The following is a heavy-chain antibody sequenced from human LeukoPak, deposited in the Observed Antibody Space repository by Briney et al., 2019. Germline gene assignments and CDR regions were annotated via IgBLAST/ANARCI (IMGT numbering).Heavy chain of an antibody. CDR1: GFTFSDFY. J-gene: IGHJ4*02. V-gene: IGHV3-11*04. CDR3: ARDITAAGLFFDY. CDR2: ISTGGSI. D-gene: IGHD6-13*01. Sequence: GGSLRLSCAASGFTFSDFYMGWIRQAPGKGLEWVSYISTGGSIYYADSVRGRFTISRDNAKNSLYLQMNSLRAEDTAVYYCARDITAAGLFFDYWGQGTLVTVSS.